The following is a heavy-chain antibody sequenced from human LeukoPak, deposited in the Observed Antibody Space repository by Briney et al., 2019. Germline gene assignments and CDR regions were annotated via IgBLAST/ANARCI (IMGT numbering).Heavy chain of an antibody. D-gene: IGHD5-12*01. Sequence: ASVKVSCKASGYSFNSQGMNWVRQAPGQGREWMGIINPSGDNTWYAQKFQGRVTMTRDMATSTDYMEVSSLRSEDTAVYYCARDNSVGDSAWWFDPWGQGTLVTVSS. CDR1: GYSFNSQG. V-gene: IGHV1-46*02. J-gene: IGHJ5*02. CDR2: INPSGDNT. CDR3: ARDNSVGDSAWWFDP.